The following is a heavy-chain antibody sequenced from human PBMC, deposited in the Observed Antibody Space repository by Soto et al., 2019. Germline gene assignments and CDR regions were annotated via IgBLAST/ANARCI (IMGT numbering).Heavy chain of an antibody. J-gene: IGHJ3*02. CDR1: GDTFTSYC. CDR2: ISAYNGNT. Sequence: ASVKVSCKASGDTFTSYCISWVRQAPGQGLEWMGWISAYNGNTNYAQKLQGRVTMTTDTSTSTVYMELRSLRSEDTAVYYCAGDRAHGLDIWGQGTMVTVS. CDR3: AGDRAHGLDI. V-gene: IGHV1-18*01.